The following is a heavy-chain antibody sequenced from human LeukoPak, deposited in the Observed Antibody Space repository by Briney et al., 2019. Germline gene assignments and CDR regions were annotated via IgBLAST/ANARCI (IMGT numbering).Heavy chain of an antibody. D-gene: IGHD2-2*01. CDR2: IKYDGSEI. CDR3: ARSYQLDY. Sequence: PGGSLRLSCVVSGFYFGSFWMTWVRQAPGKGLDWVANIKYDGSEIYYADSVKGRLTISRDNAKNSLYLQLNNLRVEDTAVYYCARSYQLDYWGQGTLVTVSS. J-gene: IGHJ4*02. V-gene: IGHV3-7*01. CDR1: GFYFGSFW.